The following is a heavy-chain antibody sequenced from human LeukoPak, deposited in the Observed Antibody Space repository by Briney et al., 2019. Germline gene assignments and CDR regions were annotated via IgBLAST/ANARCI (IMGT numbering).Heavy chain of an antibody. CDR2: IYYSGST. D-gene: IGHD6-19*01. J-gene: IGHJ6*02. V-gene: IGHV4-39*07. Sequence: SETLSLTCTVSGGSISSSSYYWGWIRQPPGKGLEWIGSIYYSGSTYYNPSLKSRVTISVDTSKNQFSLKLSSVTAADTAVYYCARRRWRAVAATGPQYGMDVWGQGTTVTVSS. CDR3: ARRRWRAVAATGPQYGMDV. CDR1: GGSISSSSYY.